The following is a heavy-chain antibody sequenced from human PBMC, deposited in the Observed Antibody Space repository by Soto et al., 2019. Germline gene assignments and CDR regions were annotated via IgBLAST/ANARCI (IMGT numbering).Heavy chain of an antibody. Sequence: QVQLVQSGAEVKKPGASVKVSCKASGYTFTSYAMHWVRQAPGQRLEWMGWINAGNGNTKYSQKFQGRVTITRDTSASTAYMELSSLRSEDTAVYHCAREVGAYCGGDCYPDYWGQGTLVTVSS. D-gene: IGHD2-21*02. CDR1: GYTFTSYA. CDR3: AREVGAYCGGDCYPDY. J-gene: IGHJ4*02. CDR2: INAGNGNT. V-gene: IGHV1-3*01.